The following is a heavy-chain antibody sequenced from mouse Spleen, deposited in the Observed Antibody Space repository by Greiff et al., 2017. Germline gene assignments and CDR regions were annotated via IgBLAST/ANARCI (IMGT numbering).Heavy chain of an antibody. CDR3: ARPIYDGYFFDY. Sequence: VQLQQSGTELVKPGASVKLSCKASGYTFPSYWMHWVKQRPGQGLEWIGNINPSNGGTNYNEKFKSKATLTVDKSSSTAYMQLSSLTSEDSAVYYCARPIYDGYFFDYWGQGTTLTVSS. D-gene: IGHD2-3*01. CDR1: GYTFPSYW. CDR2: INPSNGGT. J-gene: IGHJ2*01. V-gene: IGHV1-53*01.